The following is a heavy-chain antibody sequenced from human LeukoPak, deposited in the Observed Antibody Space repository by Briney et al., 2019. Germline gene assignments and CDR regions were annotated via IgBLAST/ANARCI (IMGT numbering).Heavy chain of an antibody. J-gene: IGHJ4*02. CDR1: GFSFSGYS. D-gene: IGHD2-21*01. V-gene: IGHV3-48*04. CDR3: VRESIRGTRDFDY. Sequence: GGSLRLSCVASGFSFSGYSMNWVRQAPRKGLDWVSYISSGSRTIFYAESVKGRFTISRDNAKNLLYLEMNSLRAEDTAVYYCVRESIRGTRDFDYWGQGTLVTVSS. CDR2: ISSGSRTI.